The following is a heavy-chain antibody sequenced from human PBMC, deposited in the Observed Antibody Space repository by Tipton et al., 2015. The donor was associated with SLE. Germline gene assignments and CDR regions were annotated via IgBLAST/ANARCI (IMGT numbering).Heavy chain of an antibody. V-gene: IGHV4-34*01. CDR1: GGSFSGYY. CDR3: AKALSSGWYYY. D-gene: IGHD6-19*01. CDR2: INHSGST. J-gene: IGHJ4*02. Sequence: TLSLTCAVYGGSFSGYYWSWIRQPPGKGLEWIGEINHSGSTNYNPSLKSRVTISVDTSKNQFSLKLSSVTAADTAVYYCAKALSSGWYYYWGQGTRVPVYS.